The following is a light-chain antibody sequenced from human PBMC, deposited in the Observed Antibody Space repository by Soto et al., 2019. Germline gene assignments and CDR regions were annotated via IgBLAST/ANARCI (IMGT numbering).Light chain of an antibody. CDR1: QSISIW. CDR3: QRYNSFSGT. Sequence: DLQMTQSPSTLSASVGDRVTITCRASQSISIWLAWFQQKPGQAPKLLIYRTSTLESGVPSRFSGSGSGTEFPLTISRLQPDDFATYYCQRYNSFSGTFGQGTKVEIK. V-gene: IGKV1-5*03. J-gene: IGKJ1*01. CDR2: RTS.